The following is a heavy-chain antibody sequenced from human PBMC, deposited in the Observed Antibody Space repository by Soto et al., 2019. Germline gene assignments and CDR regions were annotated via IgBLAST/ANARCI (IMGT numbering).Heavy chain of an antibody. CDR3: ARGSHDYGFDY. CDR2: INHSGST. V-gene: IGHV4-34*01. Sequence: PSETLSLTCTVSGGSISSYYWSWIRQPPGKGLEWIGEINHSGSTNYNPSLKSRVTISVDTSKNQFSLKLSSVTAADTAVYYCARGSHDYGFDYWGQGTLVTVS. J-gene: IGHJ4*02. D-gene: IGHD4-17*01. CDR1: GGSISSYY.